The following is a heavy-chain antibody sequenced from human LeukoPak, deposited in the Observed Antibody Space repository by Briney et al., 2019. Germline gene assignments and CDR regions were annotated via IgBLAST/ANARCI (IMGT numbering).Heavy chain of an antibody. Sequence: ASVKVSCKASGYTFTSYGFSWVRQPPGQGLEWMGWISVYNGSTNYSHKLHGRVTMTTYTSTSTASLYLRSLRSEDTAVYYCAGGSHYYDSSGYFMDAFDIWGQGTMVTVSS. CDR3: AGGSHYYDSSGYFMDAFDI. V-gene: IGHV1-18*01. J-gene: IGHJ3*02. D-gene: IGHD3-22*01. CDR2: ISVYNGST. CDR1: GYTFTSYG.